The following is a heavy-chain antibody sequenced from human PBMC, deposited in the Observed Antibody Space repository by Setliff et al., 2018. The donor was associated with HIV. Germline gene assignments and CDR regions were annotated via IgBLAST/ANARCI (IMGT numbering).Heavy chain of an antibody. CDR3: SRGMYGSGSQVGLDY. D-gene: IGHD3-10*01. V-gene: IGHV1-46*01. Sequence: ASVKVSCKASGYRFTTYNIHWVRQGPGQGLEWMGMINTSGGSPNYDQKFQGRVTMTMNTSTKTVYVEVTSLTSADTAVYWCSRGMYGSGSQVGLDYWGQGALVTVSS. CDR2: INTSGGSP. CDR1: GYRFTTYN. J-gene: IGHJ4*02.